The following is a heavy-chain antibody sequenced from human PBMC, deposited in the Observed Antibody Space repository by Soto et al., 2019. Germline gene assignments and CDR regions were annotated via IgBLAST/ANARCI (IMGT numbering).Heavy chain of an antibody. J-gene: IGHJ6*02. CDR3: ARGGAPPGVYYYYYGMDV. Sequence: PVESLKISCKGSGYSFTSYWIGWVRQMPGKVLEWMGIIYPGDSDTRYSPSFQGQVTISADKSISTAYLQWSSLKASDTAMYYCARGGAPPGVYYYYYGMDVWGQGTTVTVSS. D-gene: IGHD3-16*01. CDR2: IYPGDSDT. V-gene: IGHV5-51*01. CDR1: GYSFTSYW.